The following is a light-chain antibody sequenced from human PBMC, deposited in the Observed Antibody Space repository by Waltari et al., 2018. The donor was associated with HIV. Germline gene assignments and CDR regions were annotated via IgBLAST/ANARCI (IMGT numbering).Light chain of an antibody. CDR2: GAS. Sequence: EIVLTQSPGTLSLSPGERATLTCRASQSVSSSYLAWYQQRLGQAPRLLIYGASSRAPGIPDRFRGSGSGTDFTLTIARLEPEDFSGYFFQQDGYSPTTFGPGTRVDIK. J-gene: IGKJ3*01. V-gene: IGKV3-20*01. CDR1: QSVSSSY. CDR3: QQDGYSPTT.